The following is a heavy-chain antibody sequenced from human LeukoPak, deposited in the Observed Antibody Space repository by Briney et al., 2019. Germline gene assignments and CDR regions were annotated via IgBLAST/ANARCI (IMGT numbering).Heavy chain of an antibody. Sequence: PSETLSLTCTVSGGSVNSGGYYWSWLRQHPGKGLECIGDIYDSGSTYYNPSLKSRITISVNTSKNQFSLKLTSVTAADTAVYYCARGPGTWYYFDYWGQGTLVTVSS. V-gene: IGHV4-31*03. CDR2: IYDSGST. CDR1: GGSVNSGGYY. CDR3: ARGPGTWYYFDY. J-gene: IGHJ4*02. D-gene: IGHD3-10*01.